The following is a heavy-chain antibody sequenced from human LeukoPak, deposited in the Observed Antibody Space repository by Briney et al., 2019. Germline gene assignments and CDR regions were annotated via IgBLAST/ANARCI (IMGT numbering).Heavy chain of an antibody. CDR1: GFTVSSNY. Sequence: PGGSLRLSCAAFGFTVSSNYMSWVRQAPGKGLEWVSVIYSGGSTYYADSVKGRFTISRDNSKNTLHLQMNTLRAEDTAIYYCARDGYSYGSVFDYWGQGTLVTVSS. J-gene: IGHJ4*02. CDR2: IYSGGST. D-gene: IGHD5-18*01. V-gene: IGHV3-53*01. CDR3: ARDGYSYGSVFDY.